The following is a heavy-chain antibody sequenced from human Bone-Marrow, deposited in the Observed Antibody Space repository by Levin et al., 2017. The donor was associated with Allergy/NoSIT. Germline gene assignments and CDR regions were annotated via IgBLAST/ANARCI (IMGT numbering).Heavy chain of an antibody. V-gene: IGHV1-69*01. CDR3: ARPAVAGTRPNNWFDP. CDR2: IIPIFGTA. Sequence: KISCKASGGTFSSYAISWVRQAPGQGLEWMGGIIPIFGTANYAQKFQGRVTITADESTSTAYMELSSLRSEDTAVYYCARPAVAGTRPNNWFDPWGQGTLVTVSS. CDR1: GGTFSSYA. J-gene: IGHJ5*02. D-gene: IGHD6-19*01.